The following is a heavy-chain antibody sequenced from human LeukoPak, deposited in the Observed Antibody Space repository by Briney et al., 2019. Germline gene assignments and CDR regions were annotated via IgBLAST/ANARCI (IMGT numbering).Heavy chain of an antibody. CDR1: GFTFSSYG. CDR3: AKDTCGGDCYSFDY. V-gene: IGHV3-30*18. Sequence: PGGSLRLPCAASGFTFSSYGMHWVRQAPGKGLEWVAVISYDGSNKYYADSVKGRFTISRDNSKNTLYLQMNSLRAEDTAVYYCAKDTCGGDCYSFDYWGQGTLVTVSS. J-gene: IGHJ4*02. D-gene: IGHD2-21*02. CDR2: ISYDGSNK.